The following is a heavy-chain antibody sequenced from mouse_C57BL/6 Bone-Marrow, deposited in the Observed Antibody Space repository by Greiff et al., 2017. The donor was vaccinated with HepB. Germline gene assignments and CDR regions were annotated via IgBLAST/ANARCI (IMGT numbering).Heavy chain of an antibody. J-gene: IGHJ1*03. CDR3: AKGGSSPHWYFDV. D-gene: IGHD1-1*01. CDR1: GYSITSGYY. CDR2: ISYDGSN. Sequence: VQLKESGPGLVKPSQSLSLTCSVTGYSITSGYYWNWIRQFPGNKLEWMGYISYDGSNNYNPSLKNRISITRDTSKNQFFLKLNSVTTEDTATYYCAKGGSSPHWYFDVWGTGTTVTVSS. V-gene: IGHV3-6*01.